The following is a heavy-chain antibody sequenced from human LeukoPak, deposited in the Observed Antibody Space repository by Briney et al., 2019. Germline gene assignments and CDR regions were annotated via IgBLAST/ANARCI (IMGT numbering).Heavy chain of an antibody. CDR1: GGSFSGYY. CDR3: ARWTPGYCSSTSCYTRGFDY. D-gene: IGHD2-2*02. CDR2: INHSGST. J-gene: IGHJ4*02. Sequence: PSETLSLTCAVYGGSFSGYYWSWIRQPPGKGLEWIGEINHSGSTNYNPSLKSRVTISVDTSKNQFSLKLSSVTAADTAVYYCARWTPGYCSSTSCYTRGFDYWGQGTLVTVSS. V-gene: IGHV4-34*01.